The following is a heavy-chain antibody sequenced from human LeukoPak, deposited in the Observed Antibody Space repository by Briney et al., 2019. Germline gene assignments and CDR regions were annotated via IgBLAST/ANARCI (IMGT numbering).Heavy chain of an antibody. Sequence: GASVKVSRKASGGTFTSYAMHWVRQAPGQRLEWMGWINAGNGNTKYSQKFQGRVTITRDTSASTAYMELSSLRSEDTAVYYCATGVYCSSTSCLWRAYYYYGMDVWGQGTTVTVSS. V-gene: IGHV1-3*01. CDR2: INAGNGNT. J-gene: IGHJ6*02. CDR3: ATGVYCSSTSCLWRAYYYYGMDV. CDR1: GGTFTSYA. D-gene: IGHD2-2*01.